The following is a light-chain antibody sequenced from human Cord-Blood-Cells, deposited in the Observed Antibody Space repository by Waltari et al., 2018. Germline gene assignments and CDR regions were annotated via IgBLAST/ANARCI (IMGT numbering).Light chain of an antibody. V-gene: IGKV1-27*01. Sequence: DIHMPQSPSSLSASVGDRVTITSRASQGISTYLAWSQQPPVKVPKLLIYAASTLQSGVPSRFSGSGSGTDLTLNLSSLQPEDVATYYCQTYNSAPSTFGQGTKVEIK. CDR1: QGISTY. CDR2: AAS. J-gene: IGKJ1*01. CDR3: QTYNSAPST.